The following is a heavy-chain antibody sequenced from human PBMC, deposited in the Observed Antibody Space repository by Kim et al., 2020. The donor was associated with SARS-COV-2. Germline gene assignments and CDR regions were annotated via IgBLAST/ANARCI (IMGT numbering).Heavy chain of an antibody. Sequence: SETLSLTCTVSGGSISSSSYYWGWIHQPPGKGLEWIGSIYYSGSTYYNPSLKSRVTISVDTSKNQFSLKLSSVTAADTAVYYCARQARRGHIVARHDWLDPWGQGTLVTVSS. V-gene: IGHV4-39*01. CDR2: IYYSGST. CDR3: ARQARRGHIVARHDWLDP. CDR1: GGSISSSSYY. D-gene: IGHD2-15*01. J-gene: IGHJ5*02.